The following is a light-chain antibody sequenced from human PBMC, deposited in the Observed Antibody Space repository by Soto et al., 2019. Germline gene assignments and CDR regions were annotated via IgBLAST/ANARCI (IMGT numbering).Light chain of an antibody. J-gene: IGKJ4*01. CDR3: QQYGSSPSVT. CDR2: DAS. CDR1: QSVSSSN. Sequence: EIVLTQSPGTLSLSAGERATLSCRASQSVSSSNLAWYQQKPGQAPRLLIFDASRRATGAPDRFSGSGSGTDFTLTISRLEPDDFAVYYCQQYGSSPSVTFGGGTKVEIK. V-gene: IGKV3-20*01.